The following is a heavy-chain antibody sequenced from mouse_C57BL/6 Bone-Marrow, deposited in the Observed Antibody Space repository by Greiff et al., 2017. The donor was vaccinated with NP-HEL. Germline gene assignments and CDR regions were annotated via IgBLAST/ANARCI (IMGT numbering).Heavy chain of an antibody. CDR2: IYPGSGST. V-gene: IGHV1-55*01. J-gene: IGHJ4*01. Sequence: QVQLQQSGAELVKPGASVKMSCKASGYTFTSYWITWVKQRPGQGLEWIGDIYPGSGSTNYNEKFKSKATLTVDKSSSTAYMQLSSLTSEDSAVYYCARSSVYYAMDYWGQGTSVTVSS. D-gene: IGHD6-1*01. CDR3: ARSSVYYAMDY. CDR1: GYTFTSYW.